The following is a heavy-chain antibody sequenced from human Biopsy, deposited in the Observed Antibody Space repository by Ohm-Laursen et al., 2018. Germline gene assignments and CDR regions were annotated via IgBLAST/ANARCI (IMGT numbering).Heavy chain of an antibody. CDR3: ARNTGWYGYLYYFDY. V-gene: IGHV1-46*01. Sequence: GSSVKVSCKASGYSFTSYYMRWVRQAPGQGLGWMGMINPSGSTTSYPQIFQGRVTMTRDTSKSTVYMELSSLRSADTAVYFCARNTGWYGYLYYFDYWGQGTLVTVSS. CDR1: GYSFTSYY. J-gene: IGHJ4*02. D-gene: IGHD6-19*01. CDR2: INPSGSTT.